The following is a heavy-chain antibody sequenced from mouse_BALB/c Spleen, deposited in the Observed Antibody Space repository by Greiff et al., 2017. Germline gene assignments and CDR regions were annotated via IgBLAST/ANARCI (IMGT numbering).Heavy chain of an antibody. CDR3: ARSNYRYDGAGFAY. CDR1: GFTFSSFG. Sequence: EVQGVESGGGLVQPGGSRKLSCAASGFTFSSFGMHWVRQAPEKGLEWVAYISSGSSTIYYADTVKGRFTISRDNPKNTLFLQMTSLRSEDTAMYYCARSNYRYDGAGFAYWGQGTLVTVSA. D-gene: IGHD2-14*01. CDR2: ISSGSSTI. J-gene: IGHJ3*01. V-gene: IGHV5-17*02.